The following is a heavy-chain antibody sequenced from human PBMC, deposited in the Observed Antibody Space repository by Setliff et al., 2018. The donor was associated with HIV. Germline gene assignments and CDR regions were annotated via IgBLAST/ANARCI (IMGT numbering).Heavy chain of an antibody. V-gene: IGHV4-34*01. D-gene: IGHD2-8*01. J-gene: IGHJ5*02. CDR3: ARDAPTVYANGWFDP. CDR2: INHSGST. Sequence: SETLSLTCAVYGGSFSGYYWSWIRQPPGKGLEWIGEINHSGSTYYNPSLRSRVTISVDTSKNQFSLKLSSVTAADTAVYYCARDAPTVYANGWFDPWGQGTLVTVS. CDR1: GGSFSGYY.